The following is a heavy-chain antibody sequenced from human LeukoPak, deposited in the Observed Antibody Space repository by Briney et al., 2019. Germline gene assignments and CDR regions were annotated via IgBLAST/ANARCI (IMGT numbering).Heavy chain of an antibody. CDR3: ARAWYYYDSSVGY. J-gene: IGHJ4*02. CDR1: GFTFNTHW. CDR2: IQPDGSEK. V-gene: IGHV3-7*04. Sequence: GGSLRLSCAASGFTFNTHWMTWVRQAPGKGLEWVATIQPDGSEKYYSDSVKGRFTISRDNAKNTLYLQMNSLRAEDTAVYYCARAWYYYDSSVGYWGQGTLVTVSS. D-gene: IGHD3-22*01.